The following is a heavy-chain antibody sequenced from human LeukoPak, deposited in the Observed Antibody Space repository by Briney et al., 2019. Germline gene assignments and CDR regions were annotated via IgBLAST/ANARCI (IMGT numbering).Heavy chain of an antibody. CDR2: ISYDGSNK. D-gene: IGHD6-19*01. J-gene: IGHJ4*02. CDR3: ARDGWGFDY. Sequence: PGRSLRLSCAASGFTFSSYAMHWVRQAPGKGLEWVAVISYDGSNKYYADSVKGRFTISRDNSKNTLYLQMNSLRAEDTAVYYCARDGWGFDYWGQGTLVTVSS. CDR1: GFTFSSYA. V-gene: IGHV3-30*04.